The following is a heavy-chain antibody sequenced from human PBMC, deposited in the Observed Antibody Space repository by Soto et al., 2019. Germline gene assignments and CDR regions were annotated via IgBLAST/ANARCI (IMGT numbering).Heavy chain of an antibody. CDR3: AREMVRGVTGAFAI. Sequence: QVQLVESGGGVVQPGRSLRLSCAASGFTFSSYGMHWVRQAPGKGLEWVAVIWYDGSNKYYADSVKGRFTISRDNSKNTLYLQMNSLRAEDTAVYYCAREMVRGVTGAFAIWGQGTMVTVSS. CDR1: GFTFSSYG. J-gene: IGHJ3*02. CDR2: IWYDGSNK. D-gene: IGHD3-10*01. V-gene: IGHV3-33*01.